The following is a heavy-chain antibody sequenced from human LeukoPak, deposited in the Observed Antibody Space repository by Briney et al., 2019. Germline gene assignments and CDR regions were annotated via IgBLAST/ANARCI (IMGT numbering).Heavy chain of an antibody. Sequence: PSGSLSLTCTVSGGSISSYYWSWIRQPPGKGLEWIGYIYYSGSTNYNPSLKSRVTISIDTSKNQFSLNLSSVTAADTAVYYCARGAIGYSYGWGQGTLVTVSS. D-gene: IGHD5-18*01. V-gene: IGHV4-59*01. CDR1: GGSISSYY. CDR2: IYYSGST. CDR3: ARGAIGYSYG. J-gene: IGHJ4*02.